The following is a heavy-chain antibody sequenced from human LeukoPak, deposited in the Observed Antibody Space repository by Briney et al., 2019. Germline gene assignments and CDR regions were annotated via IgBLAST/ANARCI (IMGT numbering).Heavy chain of an antibody. CDR1: GGTFSSYA. J-gene: IGHJ6*03. CDR2: IIPIFGTA. V-gene: IGHV1-69*13. D-gene: IGHD1-7*01. Sequence: GASVKVSCKASGGTFSSYAISWVRQAPGQGLEWMGGIIPIFGTANYAQKFQGRVTITADESTSTAYMELSSLRSEDTAVYYCAREGRYNWNYGYYYYMDVWGKGTTVTVSS. CDR3: AREGRYNWNYGYYYYMDV.